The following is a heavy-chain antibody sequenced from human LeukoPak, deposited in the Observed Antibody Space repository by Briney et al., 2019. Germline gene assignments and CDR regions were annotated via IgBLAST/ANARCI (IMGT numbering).Heavy chain of an antibody. CDR3: ARGLARAGGSKVELDSLGSDY. CDR2: INHSGST. D-gene: IGHD1-7*01. V-gene: IGHV4-34*01. J-gene: IGHJ4*02. CDR1: GGSFSGYY. Sequence: SETLSLTCAVYGGSFSGYYWSWIRQPPGKGLEWIGEINHSGSTSSNPSLKSRVTIPVDTDKSQFSLKLSSVTAADTAVYYCARGLARAGGSKVELDSLGSDYWAQETLVTVSS.